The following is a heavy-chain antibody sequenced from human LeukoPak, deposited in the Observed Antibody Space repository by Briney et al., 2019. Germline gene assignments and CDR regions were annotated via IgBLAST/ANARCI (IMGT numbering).Heavy chain of an antibody. CDR1: GYSFTDYW. Sequence: GESLKIPCQTAGYSFTDYWISWVRQMPGKGLEWMGRIDPSDSYTNYSPSFQGHVTISADKSISTAYLQWSSLKASDTAMYYCARPEGKTGPPDYWGQGTLVTVSS. D-gene: IGHD1-14*01. V-gene: IGHV5-10-1*01. J-gene: IGHJ4*02. CDR2: IDPSDSYT. CDR3: ARPEGKTGPPDY.